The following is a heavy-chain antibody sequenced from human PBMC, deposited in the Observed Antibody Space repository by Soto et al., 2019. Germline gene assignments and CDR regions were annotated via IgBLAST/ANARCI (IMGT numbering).Heavy chain of an antibody. J-gene: IGHJ3*01. CDR3: VTPNSDSFTEGFNL. CDR1: GFGFHDYV. CDR2: ISYNSRVI. Sequence: GGSLRLSCAAPGFGFHDYVMHWVRQAPGKGLEWVSGISYNSRVIDYADSVKGRFTISRDNAENSLYLQMNSLTAEDTALYYCVTPNSDSFTEGFNLWGQGTMVTVSS. D-gene: IGHD1-26*01. V-gene: IGHV3-9*01.